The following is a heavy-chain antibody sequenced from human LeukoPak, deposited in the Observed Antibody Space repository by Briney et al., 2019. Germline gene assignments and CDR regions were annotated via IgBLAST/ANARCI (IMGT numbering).Heavy chain of an antibody. D-gene: IGHD6-13*01. J-gene: IGHJ4*02. V-gene: IGHV1-2*02. Sequence: GASVDVFCKSSRYTYTGYYMHWVRHPRRQALECMGWINPNSGGTNYAQKFQGRVTMTRDTPISTAYMELSRLRSDDTAVYYCARLESSSWMFDYWGQGTLVTVSS. CDR3: ARLESSSWMFDY. CDR2: INPNSGGT. CDR1: RYTYTGYY.